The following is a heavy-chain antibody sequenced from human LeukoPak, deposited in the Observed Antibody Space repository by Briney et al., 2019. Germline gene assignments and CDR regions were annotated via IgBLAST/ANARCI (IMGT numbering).Heavy chain of an antibody. CDR3: ARMPPPQFLARGGYSTPYYYYYMDV. Sequence: PGGSLRLSCAASGVTFDDYGMSWVRQAPGKGLEWVSGINWNGGSTGYADSVKGRFTISRDNAKNSLYLQMNSLRAEDTALYYCARMPPPQFLARGGYSTPYYYYYMDVWGKGTTVTVSS. CDR1: GVTFDDYG. D-gene: IGHD3-22*01. CDR2: INWNGGST. V-gene: IGHV3-20*04. J-gene: IGHJ6*03.